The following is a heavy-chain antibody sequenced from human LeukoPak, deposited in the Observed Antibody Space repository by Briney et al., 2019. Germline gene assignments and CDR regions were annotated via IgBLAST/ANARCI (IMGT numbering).Heavy chain of an antibody. V-gene: IGHV4-4*07. D-gene: IGHD1-20*01. J-gene: IGHJ6*03. CDR1: GGSISSYY. CDR3: ARAYNWDLYYLDV. Sequence: SETLSLTCTVSGGSISSYYWSWIRQPAGKGLEWVGRIYTSGGTDYNPSLKSRVTMSVDTSKNQLSLKLSSVTAADTAVYYCARAYNWDLYYLDVWGKGTTVTVSS. CDR2: IYTSGGT.